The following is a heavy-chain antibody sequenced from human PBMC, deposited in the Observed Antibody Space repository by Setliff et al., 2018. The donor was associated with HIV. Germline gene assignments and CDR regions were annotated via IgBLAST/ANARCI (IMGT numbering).Heavy chain of an antibody. Sequence: GSLRLSCAASGFTFSSYAMSWVRQAPGKGLEWVSAISGSGGTNEYYADSVKGRFTISRDNSKNTLYLQMNSLRGEDTAVYYCAKDRGSTWYGPIDYWGQGTLVTVSS. J-gene: IGHJ4*02. D-gene: IGHD6-13*01. CDR2: ISGSGGTNE. CDR3: AKDRGSTWYGPIDY. CDR1: GFTFSSYA. V-gene: IGHV3-23*01.